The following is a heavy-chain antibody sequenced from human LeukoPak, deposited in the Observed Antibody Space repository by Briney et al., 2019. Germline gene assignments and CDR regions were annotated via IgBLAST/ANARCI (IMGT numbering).Heavy chain of an antibody. CDR1: GGSIRDYQ. J-gene: IGHJ4*02. Sequence: SETLSLTCAVSGGSIRDYQWSWIRQPPGKGLEWIGHINTNGRTDYNPSLRSRLTFSVDTSRDQFSLKLSSVTAADTAVYYCARVPPDIVVVPAAPKEYYFDYWGQGTLVTVSS. V-gene: IGHV4-4*09. D-gene: IGHD2-2*01. CDR3: ARVPPDIVVVPAAPKEYYFDY. CDR2: INTNGRT.